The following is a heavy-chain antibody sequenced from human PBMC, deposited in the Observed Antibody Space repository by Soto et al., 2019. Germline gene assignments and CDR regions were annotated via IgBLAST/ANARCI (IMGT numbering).Heavy chain of an antibody. Sequence: XGTLCLTCTVPGASMNSYHWSWIRQPSGKGLEWIGHIHSSGSTNYNPSLKSRVTMSVDTSKNQFSLRLMSLTAADTAVYYCARDQGVAAAGITWFDPWGQGSLVTVSS. J-gene: IGHJ5*02. CDR3: ARDQGVAAAGITWFDP. D-gene: IGHD6-13*01. CDR1: GASMNSYH. CDR2: IHSSGST. V-gene: IGHV4-4*07.